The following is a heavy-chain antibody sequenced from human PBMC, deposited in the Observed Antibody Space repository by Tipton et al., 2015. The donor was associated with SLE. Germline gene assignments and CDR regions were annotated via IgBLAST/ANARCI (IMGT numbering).Heavy chain of an antibody. D-gene: IGHD2-21*02. Sequence: TLSLTCTVSGGSISSDSWSWIRQPPGKGLEWIGYIHDGGSTNYNPSLKSRVATSLDTPKNQFSLRLTSVTAADTAVYYCARGMVTWRGAILGVDVWGQGTTVNVSS. CDR2: IHDGGST. CDR3: ARGMVTWRGAILGVDV. CDR1: GGSISSDS. J-gene: IGHJ6*02. V-gene: IGHV4-59*08.